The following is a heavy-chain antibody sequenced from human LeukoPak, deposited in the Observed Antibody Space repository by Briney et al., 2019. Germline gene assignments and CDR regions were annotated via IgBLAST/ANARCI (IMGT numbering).Heavy chain of an antibody. CDR1: GYTFTGYY. D-gene: IGHD3-10*01. J-gene: IGHJ4*02. V-gene: IGHV1-2*02. CDR2: INPNSGGT. Sequence: ASVKVSCKASGYTFTGYYMNWVRQAPGQGLERMGGINPNSGGTNYAQKFQGRVTMTRDTSISTAYMELSRLRSDDTAVYYCARGTRYGSGSYTFGYWGQGTLVTVSS. CDR3: ARGTRYGSGSYTFGY.